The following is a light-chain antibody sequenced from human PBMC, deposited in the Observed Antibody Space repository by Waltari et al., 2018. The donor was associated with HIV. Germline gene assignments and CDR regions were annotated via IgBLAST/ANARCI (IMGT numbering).Light chain of an antibody. CDR1: SRDVGSYNL. Sequence: QSALTQPASVSGSPGQSITIPCTGTSRDVGSYNLVSWYQQHPGKAPKLMIYEVSKRPSGVSNRFSGSKSGNTASLTISGLQAEDEADYYCCSYAGSSTPVFGGGTKLTVL. CDR3: CSYAGSSTPV. J-gene: IGLJ2*01. CDR2: EVS. V-gene: IGLV2-23*02.